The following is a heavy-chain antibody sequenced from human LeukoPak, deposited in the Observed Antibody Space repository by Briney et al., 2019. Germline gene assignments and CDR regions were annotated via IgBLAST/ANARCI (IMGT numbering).Heavy chain of an antibody. D-gene: IGHD5-12*01. CDR3: ARDSPSGYDSIPFDY. CDR2: IYYSGIT. V-gene: IGHV4-39*07. CDR1: GGSISGSTYY. Sequence: SETLSLTCTVSGGSISGSTYYWGWIRQTPGKGLEWIGSIYYSGITYYNPSLKSRVTISVDTSKNQFSLKLSSVTAADTAVYYCARDSPSGYDSIPFDYWGQGTLVTVSS. J-gene: IGHJ4*02.